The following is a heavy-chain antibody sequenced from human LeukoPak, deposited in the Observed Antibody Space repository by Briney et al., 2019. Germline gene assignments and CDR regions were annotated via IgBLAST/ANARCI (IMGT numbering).Heavy chain of an antibody. CDR3: ARIKRSTAEYFQH. J-gene: IGHJ1*01. CDR2: INPSGGST. V-gene: IGHV1-46*01. CDR1: GYTFTSYY. D-gene: IGHD3-16*01. Sequence: ASVKVSCKASGYTFTSYYMHWVRQAPGQGLEWMGIINPSGGSTGYAQKFQGRVTMTRDTPTSTVYMELSSLRSEDTAVYYCARIKRSTAEYFQHWGQGTLVTVSS.